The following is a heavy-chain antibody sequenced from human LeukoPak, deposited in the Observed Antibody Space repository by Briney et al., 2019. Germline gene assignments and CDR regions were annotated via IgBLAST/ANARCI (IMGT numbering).Heavy chain of an antibody. CDR2: IYYSGST. Sequence: SETLSLTCTVSGGSISSYYWSWIRQPPGKGLEWIGYIYYSGSTNYNPSLKSRVTISVDTSKNQFSLKLGSVTAADTAVYYCARRRARGRYCSGGSCYGPNYFDYWGQGTLATVSS. V-gene: IGHV4-59*12. J-gene: IGHJ4*02. D-gene: IGHD2-15*01. CDR3: ARRRARGRYCSGGSCYGPNYFDY. CDR1: GGSISSYY.